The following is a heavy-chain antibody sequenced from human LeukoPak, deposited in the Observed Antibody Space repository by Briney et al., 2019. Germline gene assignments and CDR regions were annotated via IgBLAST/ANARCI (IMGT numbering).Heavy chain of an antibody. CDR2: IRYDGSNT. J-gene: IGHJ4*02. D-gene: IGHD2-21*02. CDR3: ARDYDCEDAGGFDY. CDR1: GFTFSSYD. Sequence: GGSLRLSCEASGFTFSSYDMHWVRQAPGKGLEWVAFIRYDGSNTYYADSVKGRFTISRDNSKNTLYLQMNSLRAEDTAVYYCARDYDCEDAGGFDYWGQGTLVTVSS. V-gene: IGHV3-30*02.